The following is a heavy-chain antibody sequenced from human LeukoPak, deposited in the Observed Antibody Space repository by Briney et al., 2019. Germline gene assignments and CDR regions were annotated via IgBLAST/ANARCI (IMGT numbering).Heavy chain of an antibody. CDR1: GYTFTSYG. V-gene: IGHV1-18*01. CDR3: GRVDYDFWSFFDY. J-gene: IGHJ4*02. CDR2: ISAYNGNT. D-gene: IGHD3-3*01. Sequence: GASVKVSCKASGYTFTSYGISWVRQAPGQGLEWMGWISAYNGNTNYAQKLQGRVTMTTDTSTSTAYMELRSLRSDDPAVYYRGRVDYDFWSFFDYWGQGTLVTVSS.